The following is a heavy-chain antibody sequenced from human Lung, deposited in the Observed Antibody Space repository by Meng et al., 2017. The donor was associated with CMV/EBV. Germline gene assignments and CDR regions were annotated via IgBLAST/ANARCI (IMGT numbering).Heavy chain of an antibody. Sequence: GESLKISCEASGFTFSSYWMSWVRQAPGKGLEWVANIKKDGSEKKYVDSVKGRFTISRDNAKNSLYLQMNSLRAEDTAVYYCARDYPVVVPYWGQGPLVTVDS. CDR3: ARDYPVVVPY. CDR2: IKKDGSEK. V-gene: IGHV3-7*01. CDR1: GFTFSSYW. J-gene: IGHJ4*02. D-gene: IGHD2-15*01.